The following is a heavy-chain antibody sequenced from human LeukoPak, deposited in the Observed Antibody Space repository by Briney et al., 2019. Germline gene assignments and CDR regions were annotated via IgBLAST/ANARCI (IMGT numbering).Heavy chain of an antibody. J-gene: IGHJ4*02. D-gene: IGHD2-2*01. CDR3: ARSTGHDY. V-gene: IGHV3-9*01. CDR2: ISWNSGSI. CDR1: GFTFDDYA. Sequence: GGSLRLSCAASGFTFDDYAMHWVRQAPGKGLEWVSGISWNSGSIGYADSVKGRFTISRDNAKNSLYLQMNSLRAEDTALYYYARSTGHDYWGQGTLVTVSS.